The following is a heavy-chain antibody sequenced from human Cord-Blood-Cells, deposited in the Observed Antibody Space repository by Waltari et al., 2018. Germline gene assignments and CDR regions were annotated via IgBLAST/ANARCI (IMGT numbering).Heavy chain of an antibody. D-gene: IGHD3-22*01. CDR3: ARSYDSSGYYFLDFDY. Sequence: QLQLQESGPGLVKPSETLSLTCTVSGGSISSSSYYWGWIRQPPGKGLEWIGSIYYSGSTYYNPSRKSRVTISVDTSKNQFSLKLSSVTAADTAVYYCARSYDSSGYYFLDFDYWGQGTLVTVSS. V-gene: IGHV4-39*01. CDR2: IYYSGST. J-gene: IGHJ4*02. CDR1: GGSISSSSYY.